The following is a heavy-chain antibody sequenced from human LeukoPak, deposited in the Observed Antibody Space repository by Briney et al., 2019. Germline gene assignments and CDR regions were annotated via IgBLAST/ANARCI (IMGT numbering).Heavy chain of an antibody. CDR3: TTDYDFWSGSTYFDY. J-gene: IGHJ4*02. Sequence: GGSLRLSCAASGFTVSSNYMSWVRQAPGKGLEWVSLIYSGGGTDYADSVKGRFTISRDNSKNTLYLQMNSLKTEDTAVYYCTTDYDFWSGSTYFDYWGQGTLVTVSS. CDR1: GFTVSSNY. CDR2: IYSGGGT. D-gene: IGHD3-3*01. V-gene: IGHV3-53*01.